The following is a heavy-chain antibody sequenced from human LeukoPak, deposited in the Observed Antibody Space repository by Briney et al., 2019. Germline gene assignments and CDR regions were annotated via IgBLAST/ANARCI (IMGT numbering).Heavy chain of an antibody. CDR1: GFTVSDNY. V-gene: IGHV3-53*01. D-gene: IGHD5-18*01. Sequence: GGSLRLSCAASGFTVSDNYMSWVRQPPGKGLGWVLFIYTGTNTYYADSVKGRFTISRDNSKNTVVLQMDSLRVEDTAVYFCARDGGSGISYDNYIYYGMDVWGQGTTVTVSS. J-gene: IGHJ6*02. CDR3: ARDGGSGISYDNYIYYGMDV. CDR2: IYTGTNT.